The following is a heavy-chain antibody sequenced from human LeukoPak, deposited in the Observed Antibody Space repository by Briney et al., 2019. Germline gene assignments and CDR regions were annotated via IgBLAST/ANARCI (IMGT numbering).Heavy chain of an antibody. CDR3: ARDTRAARSYYYYYYMDV. V-gene: IGHV1-18*01. J-gene: IGHJ6*03. CDR1: GYTFTSYG. CDR2: ISAYNGNT. Sequence: APVNVSCKASGYTFTSYGLSWVRQPPGQGLEWMGWISAYNGNTNYAQKLQGRVTMTTDTSTSTAYMALRSLRSEDTAVYYCARDTRAARSYYYYYYMDVWGKGTTVNVSS. D-gene: IGHD6-6*01.